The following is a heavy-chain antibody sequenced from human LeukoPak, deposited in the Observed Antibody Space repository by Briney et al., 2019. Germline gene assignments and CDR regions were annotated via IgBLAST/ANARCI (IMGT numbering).Heavy chain of an antibody. J-gene: IGHJ5*02. CDR1: GGSISSSSYY. Sequence: XETLSLTCTVSGGSISSSSYYWGWIRQPPGRGLEWIGSFYYSGLTYYTPSLNSRVTISVDTSKTQFSLKLSSVTAADTAVYYCARRYCSSTSCYNWFDPWGQGTLVTVSS. V-gene: IGHV4-39*07. D-gene: IGHD2-2*01. CDR3: ARRYCSSTSCYNWFDP. CDR2: FYYSGLT.